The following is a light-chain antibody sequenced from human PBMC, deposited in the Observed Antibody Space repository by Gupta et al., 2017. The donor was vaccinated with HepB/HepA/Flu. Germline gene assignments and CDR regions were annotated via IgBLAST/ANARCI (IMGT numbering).Light chain of an antibody. J-gene: IGKJ4*01. CDR2: DSS. CDR1: QNIGAY. V-gene: IGKV3-11*01. CDR3: QQRSDWPLT. Sequence: EIVLTQSPATLSVSPGERATLSCRASQNIGAYLGWYQQTPGQPPRLLIYDSSNRATGIPARFSGSGSGTDFTLAISGLEPEDFAVYYCQQRSDWPLTFGGGTKVEIK.